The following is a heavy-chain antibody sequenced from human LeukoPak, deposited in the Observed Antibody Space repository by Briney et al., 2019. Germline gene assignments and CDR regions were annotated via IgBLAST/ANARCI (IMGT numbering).Heavy chain of an antibody. Sequence: ASVKVSCKASGYTLTSYDINWVRQATGQGLEWMGWMNPNSGNTGYAQKFQGRVTMTRNTSISTAYMELSSLRSEDTALYYCARGEVGATEFDYWGQGTLVTVSS. CDR2: MNPNSGNT. V-gene: IGHV1-8*01. D-gene: IGHD1-26*01. J-gene: IGHJ4*02. CDR1: GYTLTSYD. CDR3: ARGEVGATEFDY.